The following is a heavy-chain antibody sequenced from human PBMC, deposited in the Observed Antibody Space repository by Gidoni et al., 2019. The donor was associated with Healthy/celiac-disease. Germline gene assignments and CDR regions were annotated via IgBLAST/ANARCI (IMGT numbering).Heavy chain of an antibody. V-gene: IGHV3-15*01. J-gene: IGHJ4*02. CDR2: IKSKTDGGTT. D-gene: IGHD3-16*02. Sequence: EVQLVESGGGLVKPGGSLRLSCAASGFTFSNAWMSWVRQAPGKGLGWVGRIKSKTDGGTTDYAAPVKGRFTISRDDSKNTLYLQMNSLKTEDTAVYYCTTDVSVITFGGVIVDYWGQGTLVTVSS. CDR3: TTDVSVITFGGVIVDY. CDR1: GFTFSNAW.